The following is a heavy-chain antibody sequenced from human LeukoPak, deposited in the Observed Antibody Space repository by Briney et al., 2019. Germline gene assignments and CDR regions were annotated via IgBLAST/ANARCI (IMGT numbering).Heavy chain of an antibody. J-gene: IGHJ6*02. CDR3: ARAPPVLGDYYYGMDV. D-gene: IGHD3-16*01. CDR2: IYSGGST. V-gene: IGHV3-53*04. CDR1: GFTVSSND. Sequence: PGGSLRLSCAASGFTVSSNDMSWVRQAPGKGLEWVSVIYSGGSTYYADSVKGRFTISRHNSKNTLYLQMNSLRAEDTAVYYCARAPPVLGDYYYGMDVWGQGTTVTVSS.